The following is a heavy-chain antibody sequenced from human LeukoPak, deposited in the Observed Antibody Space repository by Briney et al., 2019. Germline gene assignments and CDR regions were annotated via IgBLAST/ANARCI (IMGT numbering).Heavy chain of an antibody. D-gene: IGHD1-26*01. J-gene: IGHJ4*02. Sequence: GGSLRLSCAASGFTFSSYGMHWVRQAPGKGLEWVAVISYDGSNKYYADSVKGRFTISRDNSKNTLYLQMNSLRAEDTAVYYCAKGSPWWELLLLVDYWGQGTLVTASS. CDR3: AKGSPWWELLLLVDY. CDR1: GFTFSSYG. V-gene: IGHV3-30*18. CDR2: ISYDGSNK.